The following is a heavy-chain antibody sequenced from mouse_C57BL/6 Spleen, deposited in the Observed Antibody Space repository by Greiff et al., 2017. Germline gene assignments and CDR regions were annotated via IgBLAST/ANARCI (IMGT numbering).Heavy chain of an antibody. V-gene: IGHV1-80*01. D-gene: IGHD4-1*01. CDR1: GYAFSGYW. CDR2: IYPGDGDT. CDR3: ARRGNCEFAY. Sequence: QVHVKQSGAELVKPGASVKISCKASGYAFSGYWMNWVKQRPGKGLEWIGQIYPGDGDTNYNGKFKGKATLTADKSSSTAYMQLSSLTSEDSAVYCGARRGNCEFAYWGQGTLVTVSA. J-gene: IGHJ3*01.